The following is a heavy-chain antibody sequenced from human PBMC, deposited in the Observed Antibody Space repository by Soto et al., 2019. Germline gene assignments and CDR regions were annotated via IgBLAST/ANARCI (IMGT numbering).Heavy chain of an antibody. CDR3: ARANTYYYDSSGYYNWFDP. J-gene: IGHJ5*02. Sequence: GASVKVSCKASGYTFTSYGISWVRQAPGQGLEWMGWISAYNGNTNYAQKLQGRVTMTTDTPTSTAYMELRSLRSDDTAVYYCARANTYYYDSSGYYNWFDPWGQGTQVTVPQ. CDR1: GYTFTSYG. CDR2: ISAYNGNT. D-gene: IGHD3-22*01. V-gene: IGHV1-18*04.